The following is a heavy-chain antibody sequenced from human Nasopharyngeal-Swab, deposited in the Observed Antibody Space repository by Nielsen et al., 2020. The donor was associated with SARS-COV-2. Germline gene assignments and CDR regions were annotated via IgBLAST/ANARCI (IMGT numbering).Heavy chain of an antibody. V-gene: IGHV3-48*04. CDR3: ARGGYSYGLGGFEVLRELLPSSAFDI. D-gene: IGHD5-18*01. Sequence: GGSLRLSCAASGFTFSSYSMNWVRQAPGKGLEWVSYISSSSSTIYYADSVKGRFTISRDNAKNSLYLQMNSLRAEDTAVYYCARGGYSYGLGGFEVLRELLPSSAFDIWGQGTMVTVSS. CDR2: ISSSSSTI. CDR1: GFTFSSYS. J-gene: IGHJ3*02.